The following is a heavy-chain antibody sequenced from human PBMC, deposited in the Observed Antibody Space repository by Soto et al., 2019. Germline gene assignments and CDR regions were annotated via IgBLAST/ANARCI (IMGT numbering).Heavy chain of an antibody. Sequence: GGSLRLSCAASGFTFDDYAMHWVRQAPGKGLEWVSGISWSSDKIGYADSVKGRFTISRDNAKNSLYLQMNSLRTEDTALYYCAKAPHRVTTITGSFDYWGQGTPVTVSS. J-gene: IGHJ4*02. CDR2: ISWSSDKI. CDR1: GFTFDDYA. D-gene: IGHD4-17*01. CDR3: AKAPHRVTTITGSFDY. V-gene: IGHV3-9*01.